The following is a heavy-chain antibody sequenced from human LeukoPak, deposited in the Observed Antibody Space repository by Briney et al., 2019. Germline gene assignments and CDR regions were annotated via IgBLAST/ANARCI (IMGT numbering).Heavy chain of an antibody. J-gene: IGHJ2*01. V-gene: IGHV3-23*01. Sequence: GGSLRLSCAASGFTFSRYAMSLVAQAPGKGLEWVSAISGSGDSTYYADSVKGRFTISRDNSKNTLYVQMNSLRGEDTAVYYCAKARKDPTMSYWYLDLWGRGTLVTVSS. CDR3: AKARKDPTMSYWYLDL. CDR1: GFTFSRYA. CDR2: ISGSGDST.